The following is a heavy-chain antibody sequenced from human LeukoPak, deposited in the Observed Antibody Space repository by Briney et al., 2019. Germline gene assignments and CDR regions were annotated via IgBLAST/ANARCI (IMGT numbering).Heavy chain of an antibody. Sequence: PSETLSLTCTVSGGSISSYYWSWIRQPPGKGLEWIGYIYYSGSTNYNPSLKSRVTISVDTSKNQFSLKLSSVTAADTAVYYCASTRTYYYDSSGYYLGYWGQGTLVTVSS. V-gene: IGHV4-59*01. CDR2: IYYSGST. CDR1: GGSISSYY. D-gene: IGHD3-22*01. CDR3: ASTRTYYYDSSGYYLGY. J-gene: IGHJ4*02.